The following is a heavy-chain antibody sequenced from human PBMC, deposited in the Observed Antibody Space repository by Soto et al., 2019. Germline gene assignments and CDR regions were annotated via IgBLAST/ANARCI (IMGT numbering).Heavy chain of an antibody. CDR3: ARDLRGIVVVPAAINFDY. D-gene: IGHD2-2*02. CDR1: GFTFSSYS. V-gene: IGHV3-21*01. J-gene: IGHJ4*02. Sequence: GGSLRLSCAASGFTFSSYSMNWVRQAPGKGLEWVSSISSSSSYIYYADSVKGRFTISRDNAKNSLYLQMNSLRAEDTAVYYCARDLRGIVVVPAAINFDYWGQGTLVTVSS. CDR2: ISSSSSYI.